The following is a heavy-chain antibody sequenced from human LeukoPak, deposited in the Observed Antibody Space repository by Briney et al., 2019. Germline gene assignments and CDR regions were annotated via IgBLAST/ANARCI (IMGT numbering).Heavy chain of an antibody. CDR1: GFTFSDYY. CDR2: ISSSGSTI. CDR3: ARDTGSYPNYYYGMDV. J-gene: IGHJ6*02. D-gene: IGHD1-26*01. Sequence: PGGSLRLSCAASGFTFSDYYMSWIRQAPGKGLEWVSYISSSGSTIYYADSVKGRFTISRDSAKNSLYLQMNSLRAEDTAVYYCARDTGSYPNYYYGMDVWGQGTTVTVSS. V-gene: IGHV3-11*01.